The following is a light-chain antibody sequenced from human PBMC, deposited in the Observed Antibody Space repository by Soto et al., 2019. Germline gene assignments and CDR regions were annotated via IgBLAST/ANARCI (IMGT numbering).Light chain of an antibody. CDR3: LQDCYYPLT. V-gene: IGKV1-6*01. CDR2: AAS. J-gene: IGKJ4*01. CDR1: QGIRNE. Sequence: AIQMTQSPSSLSASVGDRVIITCRASQGIRNELGWYQQKPGKAPKLLIYAASTLESGVPSRCIASGAGTDFPLTISSLRAEVHVTYFRLQDCYYPLTCGEGTKVEIK.